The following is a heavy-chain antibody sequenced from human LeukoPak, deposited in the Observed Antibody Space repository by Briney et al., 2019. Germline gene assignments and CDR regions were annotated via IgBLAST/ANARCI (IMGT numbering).Heavy chain of an antibody. J-gene: IGHJ6*03. CDR2: IYDSGST. V-gene: IGHV4-39*07. CDR1: GGSITSSAYY. Sequence: AETLCLTCTVSGGSITSSAYYWGWSRQPPGKGLEWIGSIYDSGSTYYNPSLKSRVTMSVDTSKHQFSMKLRSVTAADTAVYHCAREVVVAAPGYYYMDVWGKGTTVTVSS. CDR3: AREVVVAAPGYYYMDV. D-gene: IGHD6-6*01.